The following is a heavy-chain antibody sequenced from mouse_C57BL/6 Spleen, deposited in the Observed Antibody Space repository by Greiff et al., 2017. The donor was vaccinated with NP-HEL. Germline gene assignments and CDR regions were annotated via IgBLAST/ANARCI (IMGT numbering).Heavy chain of an antibody. D-gene: IGHD2-4*01. V-gene: IGHV5-17*01. Sequence: EVKLMESGGGLVKPGGSLTLSCAASGFTFSDYGMHWVRQAPEKGLEWVAYISSGSSTIYYADTGKGRFTISRENAKNTLFLQMTSLRSEDTAMYYCARQEDYRYYFDYWGQGTTLTVSS. CDR3: ARQEDYRYYFDY. CDR1: GFTFSDYG. CDR2: ISSGSSTI. J-gene: IGHJ2*01.